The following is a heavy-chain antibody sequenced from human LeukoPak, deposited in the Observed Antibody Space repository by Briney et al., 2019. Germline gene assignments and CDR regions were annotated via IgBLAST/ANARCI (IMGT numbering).Heavy chain of an antibody. CDR3: TKDSLAGNTRRDSWFDP. V-gene: IGHV3-23*01. Sequence: GGSLRLSCAASGFTFSSYAMSWVRQAPGKGLEWVSGISDSGGSTYYAGSVKGPFTISRDNSKNTLCLQMNSLRAEDTAVYYCTKDSLAGNTRRDSWFDPWGQGTLVTVSS. J-gene: IGHJ5*02. CDR1: GFTFSSYA. CDR2: ISDSGGST. D-gene: IGHD6-19*01.